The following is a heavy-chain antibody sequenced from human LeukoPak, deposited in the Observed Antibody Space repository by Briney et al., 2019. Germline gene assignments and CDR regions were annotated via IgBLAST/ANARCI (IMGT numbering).Heavy chain of an antibody. CDR1: GYTFTSYA. D-gene: IGHD6-19*01. CDR2: INTNTGNP. Sequence: ASVKVSCKASGYTFTSYAMNWVRQAPGQGLEWMGWINTNTGNPTYAQGFTGRFVFSLDTSVSTTYLQISSLKAEDTAVYYCARDPPRQGIAVAPNDYWGQGTLVTVSS. V-gene: IGHV7-4-1*02. J-gene: IGHJ4*02. CDR3: ARDPPRQGIAVAPNDY.